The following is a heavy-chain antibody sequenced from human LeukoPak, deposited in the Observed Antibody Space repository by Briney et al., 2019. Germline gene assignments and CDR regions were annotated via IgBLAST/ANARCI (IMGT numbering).Heavy chain of an antibody. D-gene: IGHD3-10*01. CDR1: GGSISSYY. V-gene: IGHV4-59*01. CDR2: IYYSGSI. CDR3: ARAMKQFRDDAFDI. J-gene: IGHJ3*02. Sequence: SETLSLTCTVSGGSISSYYWSWIRQPPGKGLEWIGYIYYSGSINYNPSLKSRVTISVDTSKNQFSLKLSSVTAADTAVYYCARAMKQFRDDAFDIWGQGTMVTVSS.